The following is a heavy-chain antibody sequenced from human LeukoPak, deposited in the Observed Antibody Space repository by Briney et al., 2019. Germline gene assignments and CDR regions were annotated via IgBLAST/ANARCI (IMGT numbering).Heavy chain of an antibody. CDR2: IYYSGST. Sequence: PSETLSLTGTVSGGSISSSGYYWGWIRQPPGKGLEWIASIYYSGSTYYNPPLKSRVTISVDTSKNQLSLKLSSLTAADTAVYYCARHEYSGSYYGLSWFDPWGQGTLVTVSS. CDR1: GGSISSSGYY. D-gene: IGHD1-26*01. V-gene: IGHV4-39*01. J-gene: IGHJ5*02. CDR3: ARHEYSGSYYGLSWFDP.